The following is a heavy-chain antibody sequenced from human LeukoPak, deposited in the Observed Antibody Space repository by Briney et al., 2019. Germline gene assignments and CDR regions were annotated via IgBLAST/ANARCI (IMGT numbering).Heavy chain of an antibody. CDR3: ARLGNSYCGGDWYAFDS. J-gene: IGHJ4*02. CDR2: IYTSGST. V-gene: IGHV4-4*07. Sequence: SETLSLTCTVSGGSISSYYWSWIRQPAGKGLEWIGRIYTSGSTNYNPSLKSRVTMSVDTSKNQFSLKLSSVTAADTAVYYCARLGNSYCGGDWYAFDSWGQGTLVPVSS. CDR1: GGSISSYY. D-gene: IGHD2-21*02.